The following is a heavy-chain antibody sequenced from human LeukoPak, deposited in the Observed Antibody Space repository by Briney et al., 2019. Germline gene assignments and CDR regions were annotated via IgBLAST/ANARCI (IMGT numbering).Heavy chain of an antibody. D-gene: IGHD3-3*01. CDR2: IYTSGST. Sequence: PSETLSLTCTVSGGSISSYYWSWIRQPAGKGLEWIGRIYTSGSTNYNPSLKSRVTMSVDTSKNQFSLKLSSVTAADTAVYYCAREGRFLEWFEADYYYYYMDFWGKGTTVTVSS. CDR3: AREGRFLEWFEADYYYYYMDF. V-gene: IGHV4-4*07. CDR1: GGSISSYY. J-gene: IGHJ6*03.